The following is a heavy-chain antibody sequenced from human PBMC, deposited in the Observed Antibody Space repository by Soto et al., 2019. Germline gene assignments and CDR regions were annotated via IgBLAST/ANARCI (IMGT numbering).Heavy chain of an antibody. CDR1: GGTFSSYT. V-gene: IGHV1-69*02. CDR2: IIPIRGIA. J-gene: IGHJ4*02. CDR3: ARKCSGGSCPEYRFDY. Sequence: QVQLVQSGAEVKKPGSSVKVSCKASGGTFSSYTISWVRQAPGQGLEWMGRIIPIRGIANYAQKFQGRVTITEDKSTSTAYMELSSPRSEDTAVYYCARKCSGGSCPEYRFDYWVQGNLVTVSS. D-gene: IGHD2-15*01.